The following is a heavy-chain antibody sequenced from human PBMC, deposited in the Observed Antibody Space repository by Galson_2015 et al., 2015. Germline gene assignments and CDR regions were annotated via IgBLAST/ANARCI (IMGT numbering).Heavy chain of an antibody. V-gene: IGHV3-30*03. D-gene: IGHD6-13*01. CDR1: GFTFSSYG. Sequence: SLRLSCAASGFTFSSYGMHWVRQAPGKGLEWVAVISYDGSNKYYADSVKGRFTISRDNSKNTLYLQMNSLRAEDTAVYYCAGFAVAADGLDYWGQGTLVTVSS. CDR3: AGFAVAADGLDY. J-gene: IGHJ4*02. CDR2: ISYDGSNK.